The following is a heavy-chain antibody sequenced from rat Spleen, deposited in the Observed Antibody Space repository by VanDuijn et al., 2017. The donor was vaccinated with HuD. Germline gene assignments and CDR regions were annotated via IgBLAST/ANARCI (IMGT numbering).Heavy chain of an antibody. Sequence: EVQLVESGGGLVQPGRSLKLSCAASGFTFSNYYMAWVRQAPTKGLEWVAYISAGGRTYYPDSVKGRFTISRDTAQNTLYLQMDSLRSEDTAIYYCARPTTGIPFNYWGQGVMVTVSS. D-gene: IGHD1-9*01. J-gene: IGHJ2*01. CDR2: ISAGGRT. CDR3: ARPTTGIPFNY. CDR1: GFTFSNYY. V-gene: IGHV5-25*01.